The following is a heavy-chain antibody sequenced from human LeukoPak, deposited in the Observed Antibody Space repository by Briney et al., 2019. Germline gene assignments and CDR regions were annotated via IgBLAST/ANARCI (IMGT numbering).Heavy chain of an antibody. CDR3: ARDDGWTIFGVVIPHYYYYMDV. Sequence: ETLSLTCAVYGGSFSGHYWSWIRQAPGKGLEWVSVLYSGGNTYYADSVKGRFTISRDNSKNTLYLQMNSLRAEDTAVYYCARDDGWTIFGVVIPHYYYYMDVWGKGTTVTVSS. V-gene: IGHV3-53*01. CDR2: LYSGGNT. D-gene: IGHD3-3*01. CDR1: GGSFSGHY. J-gene: IGHJ6*03.